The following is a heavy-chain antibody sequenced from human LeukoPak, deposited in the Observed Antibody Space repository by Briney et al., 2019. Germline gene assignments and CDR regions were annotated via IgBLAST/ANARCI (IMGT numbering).Heavy chain of an antibody. CDR1: GFTFSSYA. V-gene: IGHV3-30-3*01. Sequence: GGSLRLSCAASGFTFSSYAMHWVRQAPGKGLEWVAVISYDGSNKYYADSVKGRFTISRDNSKNTLYLQMNSLRAEDTAVYYCARVSCDFWSGLDVWGQGTTVTVSS. J-gene: IGHJ6*02. CDR2: ISYDGSNK. CDR3: ARVSCDFWSGLDV. D-gene: IGHD3-3*01.